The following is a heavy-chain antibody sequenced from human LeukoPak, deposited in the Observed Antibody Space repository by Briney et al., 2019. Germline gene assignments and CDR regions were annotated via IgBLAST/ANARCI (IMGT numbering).Heavy chain of an antibody. Sequence: GGSLRLSCAASGFTFSRYWMHWVRQAPGKGLVWLSRINSDGSSTSYADSVKGRFTISRDNAKNTLYLQVNSLRAEDTAVYYCARDLDETSYYYMDVWGKGPRSPSP. CDR1: GFTFSRYW. CDR3: ARDLDETSYYYMDV. CDR2: INSDGSST. V-gene: IGHV3-74*01. J-gene: IGHJ6*03.